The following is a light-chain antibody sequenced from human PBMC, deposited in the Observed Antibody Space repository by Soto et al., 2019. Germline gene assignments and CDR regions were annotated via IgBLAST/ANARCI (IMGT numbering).Light chain of an antibody. V-gene: IGKV1-39*01. Sequence: IQMTQSPSSMFASVGDRVTVTCRTSQTINNFLNRYHQKPGKAPKLLIYAAFAFQSGVPSRFSGSGSYSTFTLTIKRAQHEDVRIYYCERYHPSPWTFGQGTTVGNK. CDR1: QTINNF. CDR2: AAF. J-gene: IGKJ1*01. CDR3: ERYHPSPWT.